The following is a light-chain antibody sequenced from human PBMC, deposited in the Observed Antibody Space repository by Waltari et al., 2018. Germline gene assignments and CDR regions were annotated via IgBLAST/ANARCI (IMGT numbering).Light chain of an antibody. CDR2: EVT. J-gene: IGLJ2*01. CDR1: SNDVGSYNL. Sequence: QSALTQPASVSGSPGQSITISCTGTSNDVGSYNLVSWYQQYPGQAPTLMFYEVTQRSSGCSSRFSGSKSGNTASLTISGLQAEDEADYYCSSYAGSTTLVIFGGGTKLTV. CDR3: SSYAGSTTLVI. V-gene: IGLV2-23*02.